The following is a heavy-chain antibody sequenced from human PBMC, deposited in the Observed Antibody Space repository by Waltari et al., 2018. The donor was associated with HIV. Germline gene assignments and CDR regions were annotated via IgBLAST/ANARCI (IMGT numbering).Heavy chain of an antibody. D-gene: IGHD1-26*01. V-gene: IGHV3-48*01. CDR3: ARDYSGTYADFDY. CDR2: ISSSGSTI. CDR1: GFTFSSYS. J-gene: IGHJ4*02. Sequence: EVQLVESGGGLVQPGGSLRLSCAASGFTFSSYSMNWVRQAPGKGLYGVSYISSSGSTIYYADSVRGRFTISRDNAKNSLYLQLNSLRAEDTAVYYCARDYSGTYADFDYWGQGTLVTVSS.